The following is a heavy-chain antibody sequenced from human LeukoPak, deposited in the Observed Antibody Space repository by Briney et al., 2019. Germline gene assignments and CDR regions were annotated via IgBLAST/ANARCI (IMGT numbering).Heavy chain of an antibody. D-gene: IGHD6-6*01. Sequence: ASVKVSCKASGYTFTGYYMHWVRQAPGQGLEWMGWINPNSGGTNYAQKFQGRVTMTRDTSISTAYMELSRLRSDDTAVYYWARDRGSSRLMYYSDYWGQGTLVTVSS. V-gene: IGHV1-2*02. CDR1: GYTFTGYY. CDR3: ARDRGSSRLMYYSDY. CDR2: INPNSGGT. J-gene: IGHJ4*02.